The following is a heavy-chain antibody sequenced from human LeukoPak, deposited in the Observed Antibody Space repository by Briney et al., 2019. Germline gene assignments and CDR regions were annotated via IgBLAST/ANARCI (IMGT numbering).Heavy chain of an antibody. D-gene: IGHD2-15*01. CDR1: GFTVSSNY. Sequence: GGSLRLSCAASGFTVSSNYMSWVRQAPGKGLEWGSVIYSGGSTYYADSVKGRFTISRDNSKNTLYLQMNSLRAEDTAVYYCARTDIVVGTTRDYWGQGTLVTVSS. CDR3: ARTDIVVGTTRDY. J-gene: IGHJ4*02. CDR2: IYSGGST. V-gene: IGHV3-53*01.